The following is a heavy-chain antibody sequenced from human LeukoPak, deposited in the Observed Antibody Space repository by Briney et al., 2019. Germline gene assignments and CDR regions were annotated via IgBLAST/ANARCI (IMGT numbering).Heavy chain of an antibody. CDR1: GFAFDEHG. CDR2: INWSGGST. CDR3: ARAPITSPFYFDS. D-gene: IGHD2-2*01. Sequence: GGSLRLSCTASGFAFDEHGMSWVRQVPGKGLEWVFGINWSGGSTGYADPLRGRFTISRDNAKNSLYLQMDSLRAEDTALYYCARAPITSPFYFDSWGQGTLVTVSS. J-gene: IGHJ4*02. V-gene: IGHV3-20*04.